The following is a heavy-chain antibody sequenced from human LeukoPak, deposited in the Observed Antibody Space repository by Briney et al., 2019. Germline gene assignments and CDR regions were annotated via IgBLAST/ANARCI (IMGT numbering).Heavy chain of an antibody. CDR3: ARFCGSPSWHSGYYYGIGV. CDR1: GGSIKSNNW. CDR2: IYHSGST. J-gene: IGHJ6*02. V-gene: IGHV4-4*02. D-gene: IGHD2-2*01. Sequence: PSETLSLTRAVSGGSIKSNNWWSWVRQPPGKGLEWIGEIYHSGSTNYNPSLESRVTVSVDKSKNQFSLDLSSVTAADTAVYYCARFCGSPSWHSGYYYGIGVWGQGTTVTVSS.